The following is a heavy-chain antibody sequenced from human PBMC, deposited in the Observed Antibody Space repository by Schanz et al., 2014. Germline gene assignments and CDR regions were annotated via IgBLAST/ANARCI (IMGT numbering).Heavy chain of an antibody. CDR3: ARAKRFGDMDV. D-gene: IGHD3-10*01. J-gene: IGHJ6*02. Sequence: QVQLVQSGAEVKKPGSSMKVSCKASGGTFSTYPINWLRQAPGQGLEWMGRIIPIHGIANYAQNFQGRVTITADKSTSTAYMELRNLRSDDTAVYYCARAKRFGDMDVWGQGTTVTVSS. CDR2: IIPIHGIA. CDR1: GGTFSTYP. V-gene: IGHV1-69*02.